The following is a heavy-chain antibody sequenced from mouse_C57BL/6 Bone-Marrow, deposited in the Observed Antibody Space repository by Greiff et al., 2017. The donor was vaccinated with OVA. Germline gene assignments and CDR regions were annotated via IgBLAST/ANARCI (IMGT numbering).Heavy chain of an antibody. J-gene: IGHJ1*03. CDR2: ISSGSSTI. D-gene: IGHD1-1*01. CDR1: GFTFSDYG. V-gene: IGHV5-17*01. CDR3: ASLLYYGSSYDLYFDV. Sequence: EVKVVESGGGLVKPGGSLKLSCAASGFTFSDYGMHWVRQAPEKGLEWVAYISSGSSTIYYADTVKGRFTISRDNAKNTLFLQMTSLRSEDTAMYYCASLLYYGSSYDLYFDVWGTGTTVTVSS.